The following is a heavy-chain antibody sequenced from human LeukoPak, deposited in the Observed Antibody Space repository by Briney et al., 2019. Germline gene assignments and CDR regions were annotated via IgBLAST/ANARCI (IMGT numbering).Heavy chain of an antibody. CDR3: ATALPSITVFGVAASDLAN. Sequence: ASVKVSCKVSGYTLTELSMHWVRQAPGKGLEWMGGFDPEDGETIYAQKFQGRVTMTEDTSTDTAYMELSSLRSEDTAVYYCATALPSITVFGVAASDLANWGQGTLVTVSS. D-gene: IGHD3-3*01. CDR1: GYTLTELS. CDR2: FDPEDGET. J-gene: IGHJ4*02. V-gene: IGHV1-24*01.